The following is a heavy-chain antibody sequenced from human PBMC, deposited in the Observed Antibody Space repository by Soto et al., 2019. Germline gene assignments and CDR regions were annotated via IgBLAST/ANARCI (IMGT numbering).Heavy chain of an antibody. CDR1: GYSFSTYA. Sequence: QLQLMQSGGEAKNPGASVKVSREASGYSFSTYAIGWLRQAPGQGLKWKGLITPNNGYTNYVQKFQGRLILTTDIPSGTAYTELTGLSYDAMALYYCAPSYVSGFDPWGQGTLVSVS. CDR3: APSYVSGFDP. CDR2: ITPNNGYT. D-gene: IGHD3-16*01. V-gene: IGHV1-18*03. J-gene: IGHJ5*02.